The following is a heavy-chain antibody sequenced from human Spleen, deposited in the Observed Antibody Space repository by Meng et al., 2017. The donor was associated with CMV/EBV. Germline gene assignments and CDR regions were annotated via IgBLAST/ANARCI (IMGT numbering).Heavy chain of an antibody. J-gene: IGHJ4*02. Sequence: GESLKISCAASGFTFSSYGMHWVRQAPGKGLEWVAVIWYDGSNKYYADSVKGRFTISRDNSKNTLYLQMNSLRAEDTAVYYCAKEGRRLGELSLYRNPLDYWGQGTLVTVSS. CDR2: IWYDGSNK. D-gene: IGHD3-16*02. CDR1: GFTFSSYG. V-gene: IGHV3-33*06. CDR3: AKEGRRLGELSLYRNPLDY.